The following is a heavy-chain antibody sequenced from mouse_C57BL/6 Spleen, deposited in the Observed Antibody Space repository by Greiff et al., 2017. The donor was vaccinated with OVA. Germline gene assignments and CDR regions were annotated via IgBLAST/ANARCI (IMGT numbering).Heavy chain of an antibody. D-gene: IGHD2-3*01. V-gene: IGHV5-12*01. Sequence: EVKLVESGGGLVQPGGSLKLSCAASGFTFSDYYMYWVRQTPEKRLEWVAYISNGGGSTYYPDTVKGRFTISRDNAKNTLYLQMSRLKSEDTAMYYCARHEDGYSFAYWGQGTLVTVSA. J-gene: IGHJ3*01. CDR3: ARHEDGYSFAY. CDR1: GFTFSDYY. CDR2: ISNGGGST.